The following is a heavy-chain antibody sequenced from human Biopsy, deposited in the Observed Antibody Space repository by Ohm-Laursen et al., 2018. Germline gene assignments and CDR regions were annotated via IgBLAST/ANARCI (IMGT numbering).Heavy chain of an antibody. D-gene: IGHD3-22*01. J-gene: IGHJ6*02. CDR1: GESFNGYY. Sequence: SETPSLTCAVYGESFNGYYWSWIRQTPGKGLEWIGEINHSGRTNYNPSLKSRVTISVDTSKNQFSPKVRSVTAADTAVYYCVRGVDYYDPYHYYALDVWGQGTTVTVSS. CDR3: VRGVDYYDPYHYYALDV. CDR2: INHSGRT. V-gene: IGHV4-34*01.